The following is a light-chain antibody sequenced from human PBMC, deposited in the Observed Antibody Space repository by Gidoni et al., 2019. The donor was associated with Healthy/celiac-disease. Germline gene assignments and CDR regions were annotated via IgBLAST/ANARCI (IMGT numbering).Light chain of an antibody. CDR1: QSVSSI. CDR2: GAA. J-gene: IGKJ2*01. CDR3: QQYNNWPSYT. V-gene: IGKV3-15*01. Sequence: DIVMTQSPATLSVSPGKRATLSCRASQSVSSILAWYQPKPGQAPRLLIYGAATRATRLAARFSGSGSGTEFTLTISSLQSKDFAVYYCQQYNNWPSYTFGQGTKLEIK.